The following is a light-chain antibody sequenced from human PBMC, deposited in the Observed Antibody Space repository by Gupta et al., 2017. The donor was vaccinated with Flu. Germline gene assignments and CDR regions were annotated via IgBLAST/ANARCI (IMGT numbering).Light chain of an antibody. CDR3: RQRTNWPLT. CDR1: KSVGSS. CDR2: ETS. Sequence: GTLYLSPGERGTLSCRTSKSVGSSLGWDQQKPGQTPRLVIYETSIRASGVPPRFSGSGSGTDFALIISSLEPEDSAVYYCRQRTNWPLTFGGGTKVEIK. J-gene: IGKJ4*01. V-gene: IGKV3-11*01.